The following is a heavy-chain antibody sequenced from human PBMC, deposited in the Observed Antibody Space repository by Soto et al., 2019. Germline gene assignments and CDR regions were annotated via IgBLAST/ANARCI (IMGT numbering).Heavy chain of an antibody. CDR1: GGTFSSYA. J-gene: IGHJ4*02. CDR2: IIPIFGTA. D-gene: IGHD3-10*01. Sequence: GASVKVSCKASGGTFSSYAISWVRQAPGQGLEWMGGIIPIFGTANYAQKFQGRVTITADESTSTAYMELSSLRSEDTAVYYCARDSAGSGSKQNFDYWGQGTLVTVSS. V-gene: IGHV1-69*13. CDR3: ARDSAGSGSKQNFDY.